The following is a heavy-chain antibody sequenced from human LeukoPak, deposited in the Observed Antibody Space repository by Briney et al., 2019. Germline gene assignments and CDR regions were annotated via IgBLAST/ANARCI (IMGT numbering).Heavy chain of an antibody. Sequence: PGGSLRLSCAASGFTFSSYAMHWVRQAPGKGLGWVAVISYDGSSKNYADSVKGRFTISRDNSKNTLYLQMNSLRAEDTAVYYCARVPPRWGLVLYYFDYWAREPWSPSPQ. CDR2: ISYDGSSK. V-gene: IGHV3-30-3*01. CDR3: ARVPPRWGLVLYYFDY. CDR1: GFTFSSYA. J-gene: IGHJ4*02. D-gene: IGHD3/OR15-3a*01.